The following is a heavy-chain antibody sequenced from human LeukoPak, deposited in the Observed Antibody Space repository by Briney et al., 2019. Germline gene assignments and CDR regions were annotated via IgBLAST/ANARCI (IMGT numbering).Heavy chain of an antibody. J-gene: IGHJ4*02. D-gene: IGHD3-22*01. Sequence: SETLSLTCAVYGGSFSGYYWSWIRQPPGKGLEWIGEINHSGSTNYNPSLKSRVTISVDTSKNQFYLKLSSVTAADTAVYYCARHPSTYYYDSSGYYHPFDYWGQGTLVTVSS. CDR2: INHSGST. CDR1: GGSFSGYY. CDR3: ARHPSTYYYDSSGYYHPFDY. V-gene: IGHV4-34*01.